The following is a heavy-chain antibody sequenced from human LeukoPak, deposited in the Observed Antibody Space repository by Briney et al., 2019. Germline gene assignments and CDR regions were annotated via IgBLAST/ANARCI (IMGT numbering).Heavy chain of an antibody. CDR2: IYPGDSDT. V-gene: IGHV5-51*01. CDR1: GYSFSSYW. D-gene: IGHD2-2*01. Sequence: GESLKISCQGSGYSFSSYWIGWVRQMPGKGLEWMGIIYPGDSDTRYSPSFQGQVTISADKSISTAYLQWSSLKASDTAMYYCARRDCSSTSCYEFDYWGQGTLVTVSS. CDR3: ARRDCSSTSCYEFDY. J-gene: IGHJ4*02.